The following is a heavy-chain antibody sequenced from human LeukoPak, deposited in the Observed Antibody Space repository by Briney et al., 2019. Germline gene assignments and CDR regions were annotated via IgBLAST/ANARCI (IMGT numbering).Heavy chain of an antibody. CDR3: ARDQGWGDY. V-gene: IGHV3-11*04. Sequence: GGSLRLSCAASGFTFSDHYMSWFRQAPGKGLEWVSYISNSGSLKYYADSVKGRFTISRDNAKNSLYVQMNNLRAEDTAVYYCARDQGWGDYWGQGTLVTVSS. D-gene: IGHD3-16*01. CDR2: ISNSGSLK. J-gene: IGHJ4*02. CDR1: GFTFSDHY.